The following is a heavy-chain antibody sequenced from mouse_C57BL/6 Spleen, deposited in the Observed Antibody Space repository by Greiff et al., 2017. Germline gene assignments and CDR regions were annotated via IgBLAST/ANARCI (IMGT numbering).Heavy chain of an antibody. CDR3: AGFNGSSPAWFAY. D-gene: IGHD1-1*01. CDR2: ISNLAYSI. Sequence: EVQRVESGGGLVQPGGSLKLSCAASGFTFSDYGMAWVRQAPRKGPEWVAFISNLAYSIYYADTVTGRFTITRENAKNTLYLEMSSLRSEDTAMYYCAGFNGSSPAWFAYWGQGTLVTVSA. CDR1: GFTFSDYG. V-gene: IGHV5-15*01. J-gene: IGHJ3*01.